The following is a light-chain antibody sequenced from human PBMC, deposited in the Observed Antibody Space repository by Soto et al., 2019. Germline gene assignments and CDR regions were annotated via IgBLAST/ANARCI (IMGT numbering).Light chain of an antibody. Sequence: EILMTQSTATLSVSPGERATLSCMASQTVNSNLSWYQQKPGQAPRLLIYGASTRATGIPARFSGSGSGTEFTLTISSLQSEDFAVYYCPQYNNWPRTFGQGTKVDI. CDR2: GAS. V-gene: IGKV3-15*01. CDR3: PQYNNWPRT. CDR1: QTVNSN. J-gene: IGKJ1*01.